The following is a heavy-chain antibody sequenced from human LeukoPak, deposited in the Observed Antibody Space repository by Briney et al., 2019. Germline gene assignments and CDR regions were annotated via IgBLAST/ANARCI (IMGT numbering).Heavy chain of an antibody. Sequence: ASVKVSCKASGYTFTGYYMHWVRQAPGQGLEWMGWINPNSGGTNYAQKFQGRVTMTRDTSISTAYMELSRLRSDDTAVYYCARVGSSGWYYFDYWGQGTPVTVSS. V-gene: IGHV1-2*02. CDR1: GYTFTGYY. CDR2: INPNSGGT. CDR3: ARVGSSGWYYFDY. D-gene: IGHD6-19*01. J-gene: IGHJ4*02.